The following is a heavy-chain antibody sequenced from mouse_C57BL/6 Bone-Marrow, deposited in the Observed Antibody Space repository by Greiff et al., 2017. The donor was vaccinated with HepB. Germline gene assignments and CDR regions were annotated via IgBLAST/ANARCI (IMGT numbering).Heavy chain of an antibody. CDR2: ISYDGSN. CDR3: ARRNYYGPWFAY. Sequence: EVKLMESGPGLVKPSQSLSLTCSVTGYSITSGYYWNWIRQFPGNKLEWMGYISYDGSNNYNPSLKNRISITRDTSKNQFFLKLNSVTTEDTATYYCARRNYYGPWFAYWGQGTLVTVSA. D-gene: IGHD1-1*01. V-gene: IGHV3-6*01. CDR1: GYSITSGYY. J-gene: IGHJ3*01.